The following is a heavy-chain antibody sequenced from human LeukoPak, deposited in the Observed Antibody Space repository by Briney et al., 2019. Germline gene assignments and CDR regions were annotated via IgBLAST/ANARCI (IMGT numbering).Heavy chain of an antibody. J-gene: IGHJ4*02. V-gene: IGHV3-30*18. CDR3: AKDRIAAAGTGYDY. Sequence: PGGSLRLSCAASGFTFSSYGMHWVRQAPGKRLEWVAVISYDGSNKYYADSVKGRFTISRDNSKNTLYLQMNSLRAEDTAVYYCAKDRIAAAGTGYDYWGQGTLVTVSS. D-gene: IGHD6-13*01. CDR1: GFTFSSYG. CDR2: ISYDGSNK.